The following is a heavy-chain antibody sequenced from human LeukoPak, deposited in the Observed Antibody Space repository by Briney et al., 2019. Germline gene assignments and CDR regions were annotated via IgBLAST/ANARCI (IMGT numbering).Heavy chain of an antibody. CDR2: IYYSGGT. V-gene: IGHV4-39*07. CDR3: ARDGLSWFDP. J-gene: IGHJ5*02. CDR1: GGSISSSSHY. Sequence: SETLSLTCTVSGGSISSSSHYWGWIRQPPGKGLEWIGSIYYSGGTYYNPSLKSRVTISADTSKNQFSLKLSSVTAADTAVYYCARDGLSWFDPWGQGTLVTVSS.